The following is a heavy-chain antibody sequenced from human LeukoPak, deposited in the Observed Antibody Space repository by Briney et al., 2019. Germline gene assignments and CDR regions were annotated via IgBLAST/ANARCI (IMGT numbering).Heavy chain of an antibody. J-gene: IGHJ4*02. CDR2: INPSGGST. D-gene: IGHD2-8*01. V-gene: IGHV1-46*01. CDR3: ARGANYCTNGVCSLFY. CDR1: GYTFTSYY. Sequence: GASVKVSCKASGYTFTSYYMHWVRQAPGQGLEWMGIINPSGGSTSYAQKFQGIVTMTRDTSTSTVYMELSSLRSEDTPVYYCARGANYCTNGVCSLFYWGQGTLVTVSS.